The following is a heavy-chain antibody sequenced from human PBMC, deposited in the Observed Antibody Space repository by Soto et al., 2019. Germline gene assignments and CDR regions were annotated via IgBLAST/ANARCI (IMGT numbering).Heavy chain of an antibody. J-gene: IGHJ4*02. CDR2: IWYDGSNK. CDR3: ARDRHWNGFDY. V-gene: IGHV3-33*01. CDR1: GFTFSSYG. Sequence: QVQLVESGGGVVQPGRSLRLSCAASGFTFSSYGMHWVRQAPGKGLEWVAVIWYDGSNKYYADSVKGRFTISRDNSKNTLYLQMNSLRAEDTAVYYCARDRHWNGFDYWGQGTLVTVSS. D-gene: IGHD1-1*01.